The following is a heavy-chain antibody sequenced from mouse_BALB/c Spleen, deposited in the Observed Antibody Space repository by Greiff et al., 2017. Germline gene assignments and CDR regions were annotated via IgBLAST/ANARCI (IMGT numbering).Heavy chain of an antibody. CDR2: IYWDDDK. V-gene: IGHV8-12*01. D-gene: IGHD2-2*01. CDR1: GFSLSTSGMG. CDR3: AAYGDDGAWFAY. J-gene: IGHJ3*01. Sequence: QVQLKESGPGILQPSQTLSLTCSFSGFSLSTSGMGVSWIRQPSGKGLEWLAHIYWDDDKRYNPSLKSRLTISKDTSRNQVFLKITSVDTADTATYYCAAYGDDGAWFAYWGQGTLVTVSA.